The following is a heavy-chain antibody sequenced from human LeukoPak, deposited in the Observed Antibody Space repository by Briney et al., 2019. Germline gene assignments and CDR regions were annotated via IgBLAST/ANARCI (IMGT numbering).Heavy chain of an antibody. Sequence: GGSLRLSCAASGFTFKTYWMHWVRQAPGKGLVWVSHSNSDGSSTSYADSVRGRFTISRDNAKNTLYLQMNSLRAEDTAVYYCARDLKGPVNDVFDMWGQGTMVTVSS. V-gene: IGHV3-74*01. CDR1: GFTFKTYW. J-gene: IGHJ3*02. CDR2: SNSDGSST. CDR3: ARDLKGPVNDVFDM. D-gene: IGHD4-23*01.